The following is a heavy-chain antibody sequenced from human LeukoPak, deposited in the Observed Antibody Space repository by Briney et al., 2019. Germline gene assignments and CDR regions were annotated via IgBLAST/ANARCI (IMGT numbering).Heavy chain of an antibody. D-gene: IGHD5-12*01. V-gene: IGHV4-59*01. CDR1: GGSTSSYY. J-gene: IGHJ4*02. CDR2: IYYSGRT. CDR3: ARGPTRYYFDY. Sequence: PSETLSLTCTVSGGSTSSYYCSWIRQPPGKGLEWIGYIYYSGRTNYNPSLKSRVTMSVDTSKNQFSLKLSSVTAADTAFYYCARGPTRYYFDYWGQGTLVTVSS.